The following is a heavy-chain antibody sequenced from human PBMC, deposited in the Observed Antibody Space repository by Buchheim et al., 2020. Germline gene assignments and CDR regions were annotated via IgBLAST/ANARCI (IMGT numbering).Heavy chain of an antibody. D-gene: IGHD4-17*01. J-gene: IGHJ4*02. CDR3: ARDLKGDDYGDYYFDY. V-gene: IGHV3-21*01. CDR2: ISSSSSYI. Sequence: EVQLVESGGGLVKPGGSLRLSCAASGFTFSSYSMNWVRQAPGKGLEWVSSISSSSSYIYYADSVKGRFTIFRDNAKNSLYLQMNSLRAEDTAVYYCARDLKGDDYGDYYFDYWGQGTL. CDR1: GFTFSSYS.